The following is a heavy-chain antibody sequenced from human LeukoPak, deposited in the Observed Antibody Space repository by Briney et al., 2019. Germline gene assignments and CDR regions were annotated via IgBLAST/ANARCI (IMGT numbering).Heavy chain of an antibody. CDR2: IFEDGITK. Sequence: GGSLRVSCAASGFSFSGYLLSWVRQAPGKGLEWVATIFEDGITKYYDDSVRGRFTISRDDAENSLYLEMTSLRSEDTALYYCASLLGRGTTFDYWGQGTLVTVSS. D-gene: IGHD1/OR15-1a*01. J-gene: IGHJ4*02. CDR3: ASLLGRGTTFDY. CDR1: GFSFSGYL. V-gene: IGHV3-7*01.